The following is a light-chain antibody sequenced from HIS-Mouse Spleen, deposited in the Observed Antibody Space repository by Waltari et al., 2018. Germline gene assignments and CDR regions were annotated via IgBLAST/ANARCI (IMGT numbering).Light chain of an antibody. Sequence: QSALTQPASVSGSPGQSITISCTGTSSDVGSYNLVSWYQQHPGKAPKPLIYEGSKRPSGFSNRCSGSKSGNTASLTISGLQAEDEADYYCCSYAGSSTWVFGGGTKLTVL. V-gene: IGLV2-23*01. CDR2: EGS. J-gene: IGLJ3*02. CDR1: SSDVGSYNL. CDR3: CSYAGSSTWV.